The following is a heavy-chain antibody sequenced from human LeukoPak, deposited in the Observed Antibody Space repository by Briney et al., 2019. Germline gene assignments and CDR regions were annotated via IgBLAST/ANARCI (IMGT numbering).Heavy chain of an antibody. CDR3: ATLGEYYDSSGYYYN. V-gene: IGHV4-34*01. J-gene: IGHJ4*02. Sequence: PSETLSLTCAVYGGSFSGFYWSWIRQPPGKGLEWIGEINHSRSTYYNPSLKSRVTISADTSKNQFSLKVTSVTAADTAVYYCATLGEYYDSSGYYYNWGQGTLVIVSS. CDR2: INHSRST. CDR1: GGSFSGFY. D-gene: IGHD3-22*01.